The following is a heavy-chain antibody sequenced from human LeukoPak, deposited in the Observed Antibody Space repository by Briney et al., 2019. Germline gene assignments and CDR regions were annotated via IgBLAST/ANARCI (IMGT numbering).Heavy chain of an antibody. D-gene: IGHD6-19*01. V-gene: IGHV4-39*07. CDR1: GGSISSSSYY. Sequence: SETLSLTCTVSGGSISSSSYYWGWIRQPPGKGLEWIGSIYYSGSTNYNPSLKSRVTISVDTSKNQFSLKLSSVTAADTAVYYCARGGFSSGPDWGQGTLVTVSS. CDR2: IYYSGST. J-gene: IGHJ4*02. CDR3: ARGGFSSGPD.